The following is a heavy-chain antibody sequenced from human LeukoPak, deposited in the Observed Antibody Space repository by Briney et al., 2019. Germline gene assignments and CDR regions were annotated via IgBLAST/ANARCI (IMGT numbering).Heavy chain of an antibody. CDR2: ISSSGSTI. CDR1: GFTFSDYY. CDR3: AKGGITIFGVESDAFDI. V-gene: IGHV3-11*01. Sequence: PGGSLRLSCAASGFTFSDYYMSWIRQAPGKVLEWLSYISSSGSTIYCADSVKGRFTISRDNSKNTLYLQMNSLRAEDTAVYYCAKGGITIFGVESDAFDIWGQGTMVTVSS. J-gene: IGHJ3*02. D-gene: IGHD3-3*01.